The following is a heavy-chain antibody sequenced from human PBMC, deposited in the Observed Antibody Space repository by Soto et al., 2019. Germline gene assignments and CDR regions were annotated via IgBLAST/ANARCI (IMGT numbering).Heavy chain of an antibody. V-gene: IGHV3-23*01. Sequence: EVQLLESGGGLVQPGGSLRLSCAASGFTFSSYAMSWVRQAPGKGLEWVSAISGSGGSTYYADSVKGRFTISRDNSKNTLYLQMNSLRAEDTAVYYCAKGGGDYDFWSGPNWFDPWGQGTLVTVSS. CDR2: ISGSGGST. CDR3: AKGGGDYDFWSGPNWFDP. CDR1: GFTFSSYA. J-gene: IGHJ5*02. D-gene: IGHD3-3*01.